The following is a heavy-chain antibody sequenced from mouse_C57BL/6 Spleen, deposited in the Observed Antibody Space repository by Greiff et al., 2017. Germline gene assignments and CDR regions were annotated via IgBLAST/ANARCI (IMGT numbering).Heavy chain of an antibody. CDR1: GYAFSSYW. V-gene: IGHV1-80*01. CDR2: IYPGDGDT. J-gene: IGHJ3*01. Sequence: QVQLKESGAELVKPGASVKISCKASGYAFSSYWMNWVKQRPGKGLEWIGQIYPGDGDTNYNGKFKGKATLTADKSSSTAYMQLSSLTSEDSAVYFCARDDYGSVFAYWGQGTLVTVSA. D-gene: IGHD1-1*01. CDR3: ARDDYGSVFAY.